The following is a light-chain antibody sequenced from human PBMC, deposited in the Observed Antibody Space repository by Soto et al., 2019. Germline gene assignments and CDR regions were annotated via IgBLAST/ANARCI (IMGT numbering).Light chain of an antibody. CDR2: DVS. V-gene: IGKV1-13*02. CDR3: QQFNSYPIT. Sequence: AIPLTQSPSSLSASVGDRVTITCRASQDIRGALAWYQQKPGKAPKILLYDVSTLESGVPSRFSGSVSGTDFTLTISSLQPVDFATYYCQQFNSYPITFGQGTRREIK. J-gene: IGKJ5*01. CDR1: QDIRGA.